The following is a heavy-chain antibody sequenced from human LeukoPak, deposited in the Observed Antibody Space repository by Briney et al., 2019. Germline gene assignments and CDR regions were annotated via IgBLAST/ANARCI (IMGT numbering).Heavy chain of an antibody. D-gene: IGHD3-3*01. J-gene: IGHJ5*02. V-gene: IGHV3-9*01. CDR1: GFTFDDSA. CDR3: AELSITTS. Sequence: GGSLRLSCTASGFTFDDSAMHWVRQAPGKGLEWVSGISWNSGSIGYADSVKGRFTISRDNAKNSLYLQMNSLRAEDTAVYYCAELSITTSWGQGTLVTVSS. CDR2: ISWNSGSI.